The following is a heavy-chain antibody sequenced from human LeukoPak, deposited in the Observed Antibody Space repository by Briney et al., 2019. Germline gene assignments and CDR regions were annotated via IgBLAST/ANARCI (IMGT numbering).Heavy chain of an antibody. V-gene: IGHV3-30*02. D-gene: IGHD4/OR15-4a*01. J-gene: IGHJ6*03. CDR3: AKMTMVGYYYYYFMDV. CDR1: GFTFNNYG. CDR2: IPYDGYDK. Sequence: PGGSLRLSCTASGFTFNNYGTHWVRQTPGKGLEWVTFIPYDGYDKYYADSVKGRFTISRDNSKNVVYLQMNSLRPEDTAVYYCAKMTMVGYYYYYFMDVWGKGTTVTISS.